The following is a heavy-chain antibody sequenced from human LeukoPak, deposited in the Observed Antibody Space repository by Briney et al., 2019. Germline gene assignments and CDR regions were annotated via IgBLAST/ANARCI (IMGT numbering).Heavy chain of an antibody. CDR2: ITSGDNSI. Sequence: KPGGSLRLSCAASAFTFSTYTMTWVRQAPEKGLEWVSSITSGDNSIYYADSVKGRFTISRDNAKNSLYLQMNSLRVEDTTVYYCARSSHGTFDIWGQGTMVTVSS. CDR1: AFTFSTYT. V-gene: IGHV3-21*01. CDR3: ARSSHGTFDI. D-gene: IGHD1-1*01. J-gene: IGHJ3*02.